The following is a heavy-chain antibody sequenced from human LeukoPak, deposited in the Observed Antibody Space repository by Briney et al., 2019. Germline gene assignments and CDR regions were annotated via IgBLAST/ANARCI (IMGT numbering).Heavy chain of an antibody. V-gene: IGHV3-74*01. D-gene: IGHD3-22*01. J-gene: IGHJ4*02. CDR2: INSDGSST. CDR1: GFTFSSYW. Sequence: PGGSLRLSCAASGFTFSSYWMHWVRQAPGKGLVWVSRINSDGSSTSYADSVKGRFTISRDNAKNTLYLQMNSLRAEDTAVYYCARDQGYYDSSGYYYSFDYWGQGTLVTVSS. CDR3: ARDQGYYDSSGYYYSFDY.